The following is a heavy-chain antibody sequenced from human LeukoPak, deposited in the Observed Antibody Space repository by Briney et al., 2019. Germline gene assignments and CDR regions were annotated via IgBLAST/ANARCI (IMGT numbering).Heavy chain of an antibody. D-gene: IGHD1-20*01. CDR3: ARSISGTTNNWFDP. V-gene: IGHV3-33*01. CDR2: IWSDGSYK. J-gene: IGHJ5*02. Sequence: GRFLTLSCAASGFTFSTFGIHWVRQAPGKGLEWVAVIWSDGSYKYYADSVKGRFTISRDNSKNTLYLQMNSLRAEDTAVYYCARSISGTTNNWFDPWGQGTLVTVSS. CDR1: GFTFSTFG.